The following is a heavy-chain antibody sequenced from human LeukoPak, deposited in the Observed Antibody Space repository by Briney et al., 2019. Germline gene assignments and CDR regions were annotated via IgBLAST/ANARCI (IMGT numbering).Heavy chain of an antibody. D-gene: IGHD1-26*01. J-gene: IGHJ4*02. CDR2: ISSSSSYI. V-gene: IGHV3-21*01. CDR3: ASSGY. CDR1: GFTFTSYS. Sequence: GGSLRLSCAASGFTFTSYSMNWVRQLPGKGLEWVSSISSSSSYIDYADSGKGRFTISRDNAKNSLYLQMNTRRAEDTAVYYCASSGYWGQGTLVTVSS.